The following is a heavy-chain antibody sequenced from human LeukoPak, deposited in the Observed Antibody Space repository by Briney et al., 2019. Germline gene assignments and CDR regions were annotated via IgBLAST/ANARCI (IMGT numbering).Heavy chain of an antibody. V-gene: IGHV1-8*01. J-gene: IGHJ1*01. CDR1: GYTFTSYD. CDR3: ARVGRGMTTRH. Sequence: ASMKVSCKASGYTFTSYDVNWVRQATGQGLEWMGWMNPNSGNTGYAQNFQGRVTMTRNTSISTAYMELSSLRSEDTAVYYCARVGRGMTTRHWGQGTLVTVSS. CDR2: MNPNSGNT. D-gene: IGHD4-11*01.